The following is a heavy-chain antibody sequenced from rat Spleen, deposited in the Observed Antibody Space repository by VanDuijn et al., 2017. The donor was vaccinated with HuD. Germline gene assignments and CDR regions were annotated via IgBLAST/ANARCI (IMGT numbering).Heavy chain of an antibody. V-gene: IGHV5-31*01. CDR2: ITKDGGSL. J-gene: IGHJ4*01. D-gene: IGHD1-12*02. CDR1: GFTFNNYW. Sequence: EVELVESGGGLVQPGTSLKLSCVASGFTFNNYWLSWVRQTPGKGLDWVASITKDGGSLFYRDSVKGRFTVSRDKAKSTLYLQMDSLRSEDTATYYCATDGYYDGTYYSVYVMDARGQGASVTVSS. CDR3: ATDGYYDGTYYSVYVMDA.